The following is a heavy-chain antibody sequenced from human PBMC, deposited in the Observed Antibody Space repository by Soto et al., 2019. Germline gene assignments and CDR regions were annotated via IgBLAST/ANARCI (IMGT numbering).Heavy chain of an antibody. D-gene: IGHD1-26*01. J-gene: IGHJ4*02. V-gene: IGHV3-7*03. Sequence: PGGSLRLSCAASGFTFSDYWMNWVRQAPGKGLEGVANIKQDGSEKNYVDSVKGRFTISRDKAKNSLYLQMNSLRADDTAGYYCAEWGSWGQGTLVTVSS. CDR1: GFTFSDYW. CDR3: AEWGS. CDR2: IKQDGSEK.